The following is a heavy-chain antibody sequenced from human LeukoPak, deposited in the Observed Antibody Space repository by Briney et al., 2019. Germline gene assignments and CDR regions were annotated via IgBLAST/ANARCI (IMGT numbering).Heavy chain of an antibody. Sequence: GGSLRLSCAASGFTFSSYAMHWVRQAPGKGLEWVAVISYDGSNKYYADSVKGRFTISRDNSKNTLYLQMNSLRAEDTAVYYCAKGSDSRYYYYGMDVWGQGTTVTVSS. CDR1: GFTFSSYA. V-gene: IGHV3-30-3*01. CDR2: ISYDGSNK. J-gene: IGHJ6*02. CDR3: AKGSDSRYYYYGMDV. D-gene: IGHD1-26*01.